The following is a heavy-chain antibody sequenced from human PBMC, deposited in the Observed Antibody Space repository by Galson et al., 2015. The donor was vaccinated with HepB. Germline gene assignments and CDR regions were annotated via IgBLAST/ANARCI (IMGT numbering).Heavy chain of an antibody. CDR3: TRGEGVYAISTN. CDR2: IWYDGSNK. D-gene: IGHD2-8*01. CDR1: GFTFSSYG. J-gene: IGHJ4*02. V-gene: IGHV3-33*01. Sequence: SLRLSCAASGFTFSSYGMHWVRQAPGKGLEWVAIIWYDGSNKYYADSVKGRFTISRYNSKNTLYLQMNSLRAEDTAVYYCTRGEGVYAISTNWGQGTLVTVSS.